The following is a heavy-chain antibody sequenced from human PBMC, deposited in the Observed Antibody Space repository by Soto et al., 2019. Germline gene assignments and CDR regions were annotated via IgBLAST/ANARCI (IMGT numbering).Heavy chain of an antibody. J-gene: IGHJ6*03. CDR3: ARGGSYYYYMDV. CDR2: MNPNSGNT. D-gene: IGHD3-10*01. CDR1: GYTFTSYD. V-gene: IGHV1-8*01. Sequence: ASVKVSCKASGYTFTSYDINWVRQATGQGLEWMGWMNPNSGNTGYAQKFQGRVTMTRNTSISTAYMELSSLRSEDAAVYYCARGGSYYYYMDVWGNGTTVTVSS.